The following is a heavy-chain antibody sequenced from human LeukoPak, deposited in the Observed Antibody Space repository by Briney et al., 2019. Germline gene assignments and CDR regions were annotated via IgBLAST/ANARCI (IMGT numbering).Heavy chain of an antibody. CDR3: VPLNWNPPGDFDR. CDR2: IKQDGSEK. CDR1: GFTFSSYW. D-gene: IGHD1-20*01. V-gene: IGHV3-7*01. J-gene: IGHJ4*02. Sequence: GGSLRLSCAASGFTFSSYWMSWVRQAPGKGLEWVANIKQDGSEKYYVDSVKGRFSISKDNAKNSLYLQMNSLRVEDTAVYYCVPLNWNPPGDFDRWGQGTLVTVSS.